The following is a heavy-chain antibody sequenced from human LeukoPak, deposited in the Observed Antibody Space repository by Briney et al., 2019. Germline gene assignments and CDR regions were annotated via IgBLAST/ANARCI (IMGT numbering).Heavy chain of an antibody. CDR2: IHHSGSS. D-gene: IGHD4-17*01. J-gene: IGHJ4*02. Sequence: SETLSLTCTVSGTTVSIDYWTWIRQPPGKGLEWVGSIHHSGSSKYNSSLNNRVTISLDKSKNQFSLSLTSVTVADTAVYYCARENGDYALDYWGQGTLVTVSS. CDR3: ARENGDYALDY. CDR1: GTTVSIDY. V-gene: IGHV4-59*02.